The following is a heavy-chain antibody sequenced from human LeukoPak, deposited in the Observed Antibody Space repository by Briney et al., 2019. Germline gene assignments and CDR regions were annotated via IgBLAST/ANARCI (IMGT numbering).Heavy chain of an antibody. D-gene: IGHD3-10*01. V-gene: IGHV3-23*01. CDR2: ISGSGGST. CDR1: GFTFSNYA. J-gene: IGHJ4*02. CDR3: ARDSFYGSGSYFRYTFDY. Sequence: GGSLRLSCAASGFTFSNYAMTWVRQAPGKGLEWVSGISGSGGSTYYADSVKGRFTISRDNSKNTLYLEMNSLKAEDTAVYYCARDSFYGSGSYFRYTFDYWGQGTLVTVSS.